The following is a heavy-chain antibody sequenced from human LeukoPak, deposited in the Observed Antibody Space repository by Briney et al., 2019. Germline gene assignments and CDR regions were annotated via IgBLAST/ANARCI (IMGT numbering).Heavy chain of an antibody. J-gene: IGHJ4*02. D-gene: IGHD4-17*01. Sequence: GGSLRPSCAASGFTFSSYAMSWVRQAPGKGLEWVSAISGSGGSTYYADAVKGRFTISRDNSKNTLYLQMNSLRAEDTAVYYCAKDLPLLTTVFDYWGQGTLVTVSS. CDR1: GFTFSSYA. CDR2: ISGSGGST. CDR3: AKDLPLLTTVFDY. V-gene: IGHV3-23*01.